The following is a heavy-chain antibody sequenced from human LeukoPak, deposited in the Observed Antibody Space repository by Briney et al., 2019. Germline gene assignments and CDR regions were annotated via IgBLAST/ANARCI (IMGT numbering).Heavy chain of an antibody. Sequence: SETLSLTCTVSGGSISSSSYYWGWIRQPPGKGLEWIGSIYYSGSTYYNPSLKSRVTISVDTSKNQFSLKLSSVTAADTAVYYCASWNYGSGFVNYWGQGTPVTVSS. CDR3: ASWNYGSGFVNY. CDR2: IYYSGST. V-gene: IGHV4-39*01. D-gene: IGHD3-10*01. CDR1: GGSISSSSYY. J-gene: IGHJ4*02.